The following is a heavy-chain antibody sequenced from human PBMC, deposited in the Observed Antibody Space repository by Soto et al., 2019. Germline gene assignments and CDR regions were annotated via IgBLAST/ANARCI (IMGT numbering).Heavy chain of an antibody. V-gene: IGHV1-8*01. J-gene: IGHJ6*03. CDR1: GYTFTSYD. Sequence: QVQLVQSGAEVKKPGASVKVSCKASGYTFTSYDINWVRQATGQGLEWMGWMNPNSGNTGYAQKFQGRVTMTRNTSISTAYMELSSLRSEDTAVYYCARGPEKKLWFGELLYVGFSRYYYYYMDVWGKGTTVTVSS. CDR3: ARGPEKKLWFGELLYVGFSRYYYYYMDV. CDR2: MNPNSGNT. D-gene: IGHD3-10*01.